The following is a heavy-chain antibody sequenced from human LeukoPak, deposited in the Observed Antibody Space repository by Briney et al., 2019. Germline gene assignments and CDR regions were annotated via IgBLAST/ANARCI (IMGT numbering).Heavy chain of an antibody. CDR1: GFTFDDYA. D-gene: IGHD1-26*01. Sequence: PPGRSLRLSCAASGFTFDDYAMHWVRQAPGKGLEWVSGISWNSGSIGYADSVKGRFTISRDNAKNSLYLQMNSLRAEDTALYYCARTGGWEPRVYFDYWGQGTLVTVSS. CDR2: ISWNSGSI. J-gene: IGHJ4*02. CDR3: ARTGGWEPRVYFDY. V-gene: IGHV3-9*01.